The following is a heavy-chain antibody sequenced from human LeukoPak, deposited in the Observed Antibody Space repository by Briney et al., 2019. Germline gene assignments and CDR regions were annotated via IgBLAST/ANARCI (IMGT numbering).Heavy chain of an antibody. CDR3: AREGTAGTNLNWFDP. V-gene: IGHV4-59*01. CDR1: GGSISSYY. CDR2: ISYSGST. D-gene: IGHD1-1*01. Sequence: PSETLSLTCTVSGGSISSYYWSWIRQPPGKGLGWMGYISYSGSTNFNPSLKSRVTISVDTSKNQFSLKLSSVTAADTAVYYCAREGTAGTNLNWFDPWGQGTLVTVSS. J-gene: IGHJ5*02.